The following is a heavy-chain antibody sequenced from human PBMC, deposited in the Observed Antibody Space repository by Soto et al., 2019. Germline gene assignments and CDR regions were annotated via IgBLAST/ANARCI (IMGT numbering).Heavy chain of an antibody. CDR1: GGSINGYY. CDR3: ARQEAVPGTPFDS. D-gene: IGHD6-19*01. Sequence: QERLQESGPGLVKPSETLSLTCSVSGGSINGYYWNWIRQPPGKGLEWLGNVYFSGSTHYNPSLEARLTISVDTSKKQISLKLRSVTAADTAVYYCARQEAVPGTPFDSWGQGTLASVSS. J-gene: IGHJ4*02. V-gene: IGHV4-59*01. CDR2: VYFSGST.